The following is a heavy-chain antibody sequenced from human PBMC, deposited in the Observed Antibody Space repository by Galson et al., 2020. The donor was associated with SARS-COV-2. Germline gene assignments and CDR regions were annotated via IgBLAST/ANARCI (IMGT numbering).Heavy chain of an antibody. D-gene: IGHD3-22*01. CDR3: ARSPHYYDRSGYFGA. Sequence: GGSLSLTCAASGYTVDGTYLSWVRRAPGKGLEWLSVVFAGGSRYYADSARGRFTISRDNSKNTLYLQMNSLTADDTAVYYCARSPHYYDRSGYFGAWGQGALVTGSS. CDR2: VFAGGSR. J-gene: IGHJ4*02. CDR1: GYTVDGTY. V-gene: IGHV3-53*01.